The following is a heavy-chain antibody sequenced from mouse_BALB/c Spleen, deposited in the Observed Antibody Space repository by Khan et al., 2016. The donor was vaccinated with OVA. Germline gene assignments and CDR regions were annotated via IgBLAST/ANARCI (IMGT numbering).Heavy chain of an antibody. CDR2: INPSNGDT. D-gene: IGHD2-5*01. J-gene: IGHJ3*01. Sequence: QVQLQQPGAELVKPGASVKISCKAAGYTFTSFYMYWVKQRPGQGLEWIGGINPSNGDTHFYEKFKSKATLTVDKSSTTAYMQFSSLTSEDSAVCYCATSGYRNPCAYWGQGTLVTVSA. V-gene: IGHV1S81*02. CDR3: ATSGYRNPCAY. CDR1: GYTFTSFY.